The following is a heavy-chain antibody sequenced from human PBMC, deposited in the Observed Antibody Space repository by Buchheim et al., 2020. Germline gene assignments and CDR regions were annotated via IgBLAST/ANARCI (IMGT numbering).Heavy chain of an antibody. Sequence: QVQLVESGGGVVQPGRSLRLSCAASGFTFSSYGMHWVRQAPGKGLEWVAVISYDGSNKYYADSVKGRFTISRDNSKNTMYLQMNSLRAEDTAVYYCAKTPYNWNDVSSLDYWGQGTL. V-gene: IGHV3-30*18. D-gene: IGHD1-20*01. J-gene: IGHJ4*02. CDR1: GFTFSSYG. CDR2: ISYDGSNK. CDR3: AKTPYNWNDVSSLDY.